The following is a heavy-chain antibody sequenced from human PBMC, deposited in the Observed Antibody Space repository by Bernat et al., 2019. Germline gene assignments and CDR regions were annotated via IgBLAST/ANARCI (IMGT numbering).Heavy chain of an antibody. CDR3: ARRGGAFDI. J-gene: IGHJ3*02. CDR1: GFSFSSYD. CDR2: VTGSGTNI. Sequence: EVQLVESGGGLVQPGGSLRLSCAASGFSFSSYDMNWVRQAPGKGLEWVSLVTGSGTNIFYADSVKGRFTVSRDNAKNSLYLQMNSLRAEDTAVYYCARRGGAFDIWGQGTMVTVSS. V-gene: IGHV3-48*01.